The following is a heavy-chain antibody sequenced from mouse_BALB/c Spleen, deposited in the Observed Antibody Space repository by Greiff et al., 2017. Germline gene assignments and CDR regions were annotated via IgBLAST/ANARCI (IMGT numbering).Heavy chain of an antibody. D-gene: IGHD3-2*01. CDR3: ARGDSSGPFAY. CDR2: IDPENGNT. V-gene: IGHV14-1*02. Sequence: VQLQQSGAELVRPGALVKLSCKASGFNIKDYYMHWVKQRPEQGLEWIGWIDPENGNTIYDPKFQGKASITADTSSNTAYLQLSSLTSEDTAVYYCARGDSSGPFAYWGQGTLVTVSA. J-gene: IGHJ3*01. CDR1: GFNIKDYY.